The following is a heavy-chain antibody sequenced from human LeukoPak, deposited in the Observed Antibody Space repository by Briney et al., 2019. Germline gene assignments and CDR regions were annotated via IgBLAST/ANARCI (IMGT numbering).Heavy chain of an antibody. J-gene: IGHJ4*02. CDR3: AKDLGGVRGVMYFDY. V-gene: IGHV3-23*01. D-gene: IGHD3-10*01. Sequence: PGGSLRLSCAASGSTFSSYAMSWVRQAPGKGLEWVSAISGSGGSTYYADSVKGRFTISRDNSKNTLYLQMNSLRAEDTAVYYCAKDLGGVRGVMYFDYWGQGTLVTVSS. CDR2: ISGSGGST. CDR1: GSTFSSYA.